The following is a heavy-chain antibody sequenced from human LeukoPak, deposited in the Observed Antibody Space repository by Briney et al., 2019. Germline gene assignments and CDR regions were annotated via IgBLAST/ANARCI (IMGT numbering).Heavy chain of an antibody. CDR3: ARLVGDPPHYYYYGMDV. Sequence: ASVKVSCKASGGTFSSYAISWVRQAPGQGLEWMGGIIPIFGTANYAQKFQGRVTITAGESTSTAYMELSSLRSEDTAVYYCARLVGDPPHYYYYGMDVWGQGTTVTVSS. J-gene: IGHJ6*02. D-gene: IGHD4-17*01. CDR2: IIPIFGTA. V-gene: IGHV1-69*13. CDR1: GGTFSSYA.